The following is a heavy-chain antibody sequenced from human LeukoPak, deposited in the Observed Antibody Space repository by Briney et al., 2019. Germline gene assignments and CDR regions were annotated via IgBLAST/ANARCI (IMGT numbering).Heavy chain of an antibody. CDR2: TYYRSKWYN. D-gene: IGHD6-6*01. J-gene: IGHJ6*03. CDR1: GDSVSSNSAA. Sequence: SQTLSLTCAISGDSVSSNSAAWNWIRQSPSRGLEWLGRTYYRSKWYNDYAVSVKSRITINPDTSKNQFSLQLNSVTPEDTAVYYCARSQYSRYYYYYYYMDVWGKGTTVTISS. V-gene: IGHV6-1*01. CDR3: ARSQYSRYYYYYYYMDV.